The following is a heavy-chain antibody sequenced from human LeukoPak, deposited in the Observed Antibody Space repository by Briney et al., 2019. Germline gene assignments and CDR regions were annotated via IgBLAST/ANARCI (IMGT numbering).Heavy chain of an antibody. CDR1: GFSFSNYW. D-gene: IGHD3-10*01. J-gene: IGHJ4*02. V-gene: IGHV3-7*01. Sequence: GGSLRLSCAASGFSFSNYWMGWVRQAPGKGLACVASIKTDGSETYYVDSVKGRFTISRDNAKNSLFLQMNSLRAEDTAIYYCVSAIRGSPIDYWGQGTLVSVPS. CDR2: IKTDGSET. CDR3: VSAIRGSPIDY.